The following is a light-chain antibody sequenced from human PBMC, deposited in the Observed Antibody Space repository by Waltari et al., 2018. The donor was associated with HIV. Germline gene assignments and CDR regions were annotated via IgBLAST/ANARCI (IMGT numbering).Light chain of an antibody. CDR2: RNN. CDR3: VAWDDSLRGVL. Sequence: SVLTQPPSASGTPGQRVTISCSGSTSNTGSNDVFWYQHLPGPAPKLLSHRNNQRPSGVPDRFSGSTSVTSASLAIGGLGSEVGADYYCVAWDDSLRGVLFGGGTKVAVL. CDR1: TSNTGSND. V-gene: IGLV1-47*01. J-gene: IGLJ2*01.